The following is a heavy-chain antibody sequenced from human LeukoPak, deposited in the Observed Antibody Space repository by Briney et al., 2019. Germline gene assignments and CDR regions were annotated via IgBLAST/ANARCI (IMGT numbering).Heavy chain of an antibody. V-gene: IGHV3-30*02. Sequence: GGSLRLSCAASGFTFSSYGMHWVRQAPGKGLEWVAVIWYGGSNKYYADSVKGRFTISRDNSKNTLYLQMNSLRAEDTAVYYCAKGPRTMIVVAISFDIWGQGTMVTVSS. CDR3: AKGPRTMIVVAISFDI. CDR2: IWYGGSNK. CDR1: GFTFSSYG. D-gene: IGHD3-22*01. J-gene: IGHJ3*02.